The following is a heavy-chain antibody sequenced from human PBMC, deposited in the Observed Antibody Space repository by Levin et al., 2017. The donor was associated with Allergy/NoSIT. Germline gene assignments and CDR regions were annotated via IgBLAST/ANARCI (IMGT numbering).Heavy chain of an antibody. Sequence: EASVKVSCKGSGYSFTSYWIGWVRQMPGKGLEWMGIIYPGDSDTRYSPSFQGQVTISADKSISTAYLQWSSLKASDTAMYYCARHGAGAAMVPPFDYWGQGTLVTVSS. CDR2: IYPGDSDT. J-gene: IGHJ4*02. CDR3: ARHGAGAAMVPPFDY. V-gene: IGHV5-51*01. CDR1: GYSFTSYW. D-gene: IGHD5-18*01.